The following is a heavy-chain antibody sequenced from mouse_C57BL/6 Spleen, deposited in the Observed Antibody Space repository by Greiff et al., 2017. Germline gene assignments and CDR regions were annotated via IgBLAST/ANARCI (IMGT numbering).Heavy chain of an antibody. V-gene: IGHV1-53*01. Sequence: QVQLQQPGTELVKPGASVKLSCKASGYTFTSYWMHWVKQRPGQGLEWIGNINPSNGGTNYNEKFKSKATLTVDKSSSTAYMQLSSLTSEDSAVYYCAREGVRRGGYYAMDYWGQGTSVTVSS. CDR2: INPSNGGT. CDR3: AREGVRRGGYYAMDY. CDR1: GYTFTSYW. J-gene: IGHJ4*01. D-gene: IGHD2-14*01.